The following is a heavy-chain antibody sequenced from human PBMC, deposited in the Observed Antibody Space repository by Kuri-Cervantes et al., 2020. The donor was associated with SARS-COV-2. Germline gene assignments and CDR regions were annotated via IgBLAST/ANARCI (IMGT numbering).Heavy chain of an antibody. J-gene: IGHJ6*02. Sequence: GGSLRLSCAASGFTFSTYAMSWVRQAPEKGLQWVASITESGSITHYADSMRGRFTISRDNGRNTVYLEMSSLRAEDTAIYYCAKAEALSEFGYFFYGMDVWGQGTTVTVSS. CDR1: GFTFSTYA. CDR2: ITESGSIT. CDR3: AKAEALSEFGYFFYGMDV. D-gene: IGHD2/OR15-2a*01. V-gene: IGHV3-23*01.